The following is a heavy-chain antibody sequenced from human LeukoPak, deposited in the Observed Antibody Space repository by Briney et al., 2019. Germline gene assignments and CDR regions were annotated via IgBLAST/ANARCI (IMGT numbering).Heavy chain of an antibody. J-gene: IGHJ4*02. CDR1: GYTFSIYG. CDR2: ISVYNGNT. CDR3: ARDAREGRYSYGRTYYFDY. D-gene: IGHD5-18*01. V-gene: IGHV1-18*01. Sequence: ASVKVSCKASGYTFSIYGFSWVRQAPGQGLEWMGWISVYNGNTNYAQKFQGRVTMTTDTSTSTAHMELRSLRSDDTAVYYCARDAREGRYSYGRTYYFDYWGQGTLVTVSS.